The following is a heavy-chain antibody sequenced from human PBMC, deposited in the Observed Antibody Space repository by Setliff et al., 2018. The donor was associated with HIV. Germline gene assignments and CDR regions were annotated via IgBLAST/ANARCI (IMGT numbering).Heavy chain of an antibody. CDR2: IKSKTDGETE. V-gene: IGHV3-15*01. CDR1: GFTFTNAW. J-gene: IGHJ4*02. Sequence: GGSLRLSCAASGFTFTNAWMSWVRQAPGKGLEWVGRIKSKTDGETEDYAAPVKGRFTISRDDSRSTLHLQMNSLITEDTALYYCTTAVAQNWYGSGNENYWGQGTLVTVSS. CDR3: TTAVAQNWYGSGNENY. D-gene: IGHD3-10*01.